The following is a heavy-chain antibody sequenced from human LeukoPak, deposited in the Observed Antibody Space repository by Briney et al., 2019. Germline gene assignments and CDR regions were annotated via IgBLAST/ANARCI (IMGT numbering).Heavy chain of an antibody. CDR2: IYHSGST. Sequence: SETLSLTCAVSGYSISSGYYWGWIRQPPGKGLEWIGSIYHSGSTYYNPSLKSRVTISVDTSKNQFSLKLSSVTAADTAVYYCASVSSYSSSWFPFDYWGQGTLVTVSS. D-gene: IGHD6-13*01. V-gene: IGHV4-38-2*01. J-gene: IGHJ4*02. CDR1: GYSISSGYY. CDR3: ASVSSYSSSWFPFDY.